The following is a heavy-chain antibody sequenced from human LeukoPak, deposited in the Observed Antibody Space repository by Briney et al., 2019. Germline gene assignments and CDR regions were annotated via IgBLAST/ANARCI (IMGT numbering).Heavy chain of an antibody. Sequence: VASVKVSCKASGYTFTGYYMHWVRQAPGQGLEWMGWINPNSGGTNYAQKFQGRVTMTRDTSISTAYMELSRLRSDDTAVYYCAKLWGPGIARYYMDVWGKGTTVTVSS. CDR1: GYTFTGYY. V-gene: IGHV1-2*02. CDR3: AKLWGPGIARYYMDV. J-gene: IGHJ6*03. D-gene: IGHD6-13*01. CDR2: INPNSGGT.